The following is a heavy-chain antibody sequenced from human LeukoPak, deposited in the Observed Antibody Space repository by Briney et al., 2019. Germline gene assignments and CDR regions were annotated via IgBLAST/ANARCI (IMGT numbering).Heavy chain of an antibody. CDR1: GFTFSSYA. CDR2: ISGSGDST. J-gene: IGHJ4*02. CDR3: AKHNLQVWSQYPFDY. D-gene: IGHD5-18*01. V-gene: IGHV3-23*01. Sequence: PGGSLRLSCAASGFTFSSYAVTWVRQAPGKGLEWVSAISGSGDSTYYAGSVKGRLTISRDNSKNTLYLQMTSLRAEDTAVYYCAKHNLQVWSQYPFDYWGQGTLVTVSS.